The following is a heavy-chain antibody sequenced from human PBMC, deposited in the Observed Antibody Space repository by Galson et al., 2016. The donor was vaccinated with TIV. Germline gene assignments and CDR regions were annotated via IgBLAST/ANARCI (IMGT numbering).Heavy chain of an antibody. CDR1: GYNFPIYW. CDR3: ARVSRREWTDWYVDR. V-gene: IGHV5-51*03. Sequence: QSGAEVKKPGESLKISCKGSGYNFPIYWIGWVRQMPGKGLEWVGVIYPDDSDTRYSPTFQGQVIISADKSTTTAYLQWSSLKASDTAMYYCARVSRREWTDWYVDRWGRGNLVTVSS. D-gene: IGHD3-3*01. CDR2: IYPDDSDT. J-gene: IGHJ2*01.